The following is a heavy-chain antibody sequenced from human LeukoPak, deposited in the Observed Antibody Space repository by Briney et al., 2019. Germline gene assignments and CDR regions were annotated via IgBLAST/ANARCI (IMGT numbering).Heavy chain of an antibody. D-gene: IGHD2-2*01. CDR3: ARGSYQVLYFDY. CDR1: GFTFSNYW. J-gene: IGHJ4*02. Sequence: AGSLRLSCAASGFTFSNYWMHWVRQAPGKGLVWVSRINSDGSSTSYADSVKGRFTISRDNAKNTLYLQMNSLRAEDTAVYYCARGSYQVLYFDYWGQGTLVTVSS. V-gene: IGHV3-74*01. CDR2: INSDGSST.